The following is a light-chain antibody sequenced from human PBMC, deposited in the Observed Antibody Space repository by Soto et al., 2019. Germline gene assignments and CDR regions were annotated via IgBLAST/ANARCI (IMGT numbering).Light chain of an antibody. V-gene: IGKV3-20*01. CDR1: QSVSSSY. J-gene: IGKJ5*01. CDR2: GAS. CDR3: QQYGGSPRIT. Sequence: EIVLTQSPGTLSLSPGERATLSCRASQSVSSSYLAWYQQKPGQAPRLLIYGASTRPIGIPARFSGSGSGTDFTLIINRLEPEDVAIYYCQQYGGSPRITFGQGTRLEIK.